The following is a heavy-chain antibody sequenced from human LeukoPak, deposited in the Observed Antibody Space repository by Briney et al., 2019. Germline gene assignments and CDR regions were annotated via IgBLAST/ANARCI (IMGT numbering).Heavy chain of an antibody. D-gene: IGHD1-26*01. CDR3: ARDGDIQVGATKHYGMDV. J-gene: IGHJ6*02. CDR1: GYTFTRYY. CDR2: INPSGGST. Sequence: ASEKVSCKASGYTFTRYYMHWVRQAPGQGLEWMGIINPSGGSTSFAQNFQGRVTMTRDTSTSIVYMELSSLRSEDTAVYYCARDGDIQVGATKHYGMDVWGQGTTVTVSS. V-gene: IGHV1-46*01.